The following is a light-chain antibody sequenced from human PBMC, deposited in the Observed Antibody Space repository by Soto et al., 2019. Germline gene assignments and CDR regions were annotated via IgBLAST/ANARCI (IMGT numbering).Light chain of an antibody. V-gene: IGKV1-9*01. Sequence: DIQLTQSPSFLSASVGDRVTITCRASQGISSFLAWYQQKPGKAPNLLIYAASTLQSGVPSTFSGSGSGTEFTLTISSLQPEDFATYYCQQLNSYPLTFGGGTKVEIK. CDR1: QGISSF. CDR2: AAS. CDR3: QQLNSYPLT. J-gene: IGKJ4*01.